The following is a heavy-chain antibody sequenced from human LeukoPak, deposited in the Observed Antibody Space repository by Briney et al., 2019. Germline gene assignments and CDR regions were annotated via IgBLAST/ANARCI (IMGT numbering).Heavy chain of an antibody. D-gene: IGHD3-10*01. V-gene: IGHV3-74*01. CDR1: GFTFSSYW. J-gene: IGHJ4*02. Sequence: GGSLRLSCAASGFTFSSYWMHWVRQAPGKGLVWVSRINSDGSSTSYADSVKGRFTISRDNSKNTLYLQMSSLRAEDTAVYYCVKDLPSGGGVDYWGQGTLVTVSS. CDR3: VKDLPSGGGVDY. CDR2: INSDGSST.